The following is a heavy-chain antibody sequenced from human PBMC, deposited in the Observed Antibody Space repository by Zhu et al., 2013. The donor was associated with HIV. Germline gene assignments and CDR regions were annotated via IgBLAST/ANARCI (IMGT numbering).Heavy chain of an antibody. CDR2: IIPIFGTA. D-gene: IGHD5-18*01. CDR1: GGTFSSYT. J-gene: IGHJ4*02. Sequence: QVQLVQSGAEVKKPGSSVKVSCKASGGTFSSYTISWVRQAPGQGLEWMGGIIPIFGTANYAQKFQGRVTITADKSTSTAYMELSSLRSEDTAVYYCARYRTAMGKWGVRADYWGQGTLVTVSS. CDR3: ARYRTAMGKWGVRADY. V-gene: IGHV1-69*08.